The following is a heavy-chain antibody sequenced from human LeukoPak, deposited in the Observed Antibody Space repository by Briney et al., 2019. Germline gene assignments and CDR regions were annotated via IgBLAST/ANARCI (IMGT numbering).Heavy chain of an antibody. CDR2: ICSGGST. CDR1: GFTVSSNY. J-gene: IGHJ4*02. V-gene: IGHV3-66*01. D-gene: IGHD3-22*01. CDR3: ARFNYYDSSGHFDY. Sequence: GGSLRLSCAASGFTVSSNYMNWVRQAPGKGLVWVSVICSGGSTYYTDSVKGRFTISRDNSKNTLYLQMNSLRVEDTAVYYCARFNYYDSSGHFDYWGQGTLVTVSS.